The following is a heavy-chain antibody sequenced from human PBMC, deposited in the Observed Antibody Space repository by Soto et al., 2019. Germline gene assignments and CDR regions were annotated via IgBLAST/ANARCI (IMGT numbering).Heavy chain of an antibody. Sequence: QVQLQESGPGLVKPSETLSLTCSVSGGSIRNHYWSWIRQPPGTGLELIGYIYYNGNTNYNPSLKRRVTMAVDTSRNQISLKLPTVTAAATAVYYCTRANWYSEYWGQGTLGTVSS. D-gene: IGHD7-27*01. CDR3: TRANWYSEY. CDR1: GGSIRNHY. V-gene: IGHV4-59*11. J-gene: IGHJ4*02. CDR2: IYYNGNT.